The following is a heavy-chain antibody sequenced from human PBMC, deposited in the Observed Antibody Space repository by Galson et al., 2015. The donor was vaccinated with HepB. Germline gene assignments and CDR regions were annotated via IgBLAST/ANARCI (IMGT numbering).Heavy chain of an antibody. Sequence: SVKVSCKASGSTFISYGISWVRQAPGRGLEWMGWISAYNGNTHYAQKFQGRVTMTTDTSTSTAHMELRSLRSDDTAVYYCARVHSGYFQHWGQGTLVTVSS. CDR3: ARVHSGYFQH. J-gene: IGHJ1*01. CDR1: GSTFISYG. D-gene: IGHD6-19*01. CDR2: ISAYNGNT. V-gene: IGHV1-18*04.